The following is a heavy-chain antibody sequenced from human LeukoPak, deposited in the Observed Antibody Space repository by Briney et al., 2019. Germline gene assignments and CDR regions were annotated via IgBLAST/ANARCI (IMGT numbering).Heavy chain of an antibody. Sequence: ASGPTLVNPTQTLTLTCNFSGSSLSTSGVGVGWIRQPPGKALEWLALIYWDDDKRYSPSLKSRLTITKDTSKNQVVLTMTNMDPVDTATYYCAHRLVAGRTKWYYFDYWGQGTLVTVSS. D-gene: IGHD6-19*01. CDR2: IYWDDDK. CDR3: AHRLVAGRTKWYYFDY. J-gene: IGHJ4*02. V-gene: IGHV2-5*02. CDR1: GSSLSTSGVG.